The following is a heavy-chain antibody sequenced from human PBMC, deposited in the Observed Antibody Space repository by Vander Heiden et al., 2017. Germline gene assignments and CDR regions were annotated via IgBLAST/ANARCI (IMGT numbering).Heavy chain of an antibody. Sequence: QVQLVESGGGVVQTGGSMRLSWAASGFPFSPYGMHWVRQAPGKGLEWVAVIGHEGSFKAYADSVKGRFTISRDNSKNTLYLQMTSLRAEDTAVYYCARDLGAGRYFDYWGQGSLVTVSS. CDR1: GFPFSPYG. CDR2: IGHEGSFK. CDR3: ARDLGAGRYFDY. J-gene: IGHJ4*02. V-gene: IGHV3-33*01. D-gene: IGHD1-26*01.